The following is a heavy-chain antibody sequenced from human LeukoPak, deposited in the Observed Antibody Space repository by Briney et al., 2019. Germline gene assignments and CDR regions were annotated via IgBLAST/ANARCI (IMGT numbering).Heavy chain of an antibody. CDR2: ISIDGSST. J-gene: IGHJ4*02. CDR1: GFTFSSYW. CDR3: ARSSTVRGGLTED. Sequence: GGSLRLSCAASGFTFSSYWMHWVRQAPGKGLVWVSRISIDGSSTNYADSVKGRFTISRDNAKNTLYLQMNSLRAEDTAVYYCARSSTVRGGLTEDWGQGTLVTVSS. D-gene: IGHD3-9*01. V-gene: IGHV3-74*01.